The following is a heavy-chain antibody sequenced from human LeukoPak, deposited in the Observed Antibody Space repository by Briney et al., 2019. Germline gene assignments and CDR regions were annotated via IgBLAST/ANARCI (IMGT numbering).Heavy chain of an antibody. CDR3: XGXXYNWNGFXP. Sequence: GGSLRLSCVASGFNFSIYSMNWVRQAPGKGLEWVSYITRSSTTIYXADSVKGRFTISRDNAKNSLYLQMNSLRVEDTAIYYCXGXXYNWNGFXPWGQGTLVTVSS. CDR2: ITRSSTTI. V-gene: IGHV3-48*01. J-gene: IGHJ5*02. CDR1: GFNFSIYS. D-gene: IGHD1-20*01.